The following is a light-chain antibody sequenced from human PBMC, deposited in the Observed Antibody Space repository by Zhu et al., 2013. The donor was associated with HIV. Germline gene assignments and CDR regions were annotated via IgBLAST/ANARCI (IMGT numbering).Light chain of an antibody. CDR2: DAF. CDR1: QSISIN. V-gene: IGKV3D-15*01. J-gene: IGKJ1*01. Sequence: EIVMTQSPATLYVSPGETATLSCRASQSISINLAWYQQKPGQPPRLLIYDAFKRATGIPARFSGSGSGADFTLTIRSLQPDDFAIYYCQQYNSLWTFGQGTKVEIK. CDR3: QQYNSLWT.